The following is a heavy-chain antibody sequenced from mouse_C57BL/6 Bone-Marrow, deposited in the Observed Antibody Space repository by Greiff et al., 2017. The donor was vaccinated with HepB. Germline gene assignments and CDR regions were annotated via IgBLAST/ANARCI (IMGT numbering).Heavy chain of an antibody. V-gene: IGHV5-12*01. CDR1: GFTFSDYY. D-gene: IGHD1-1*01. Sequence: EVQLQESGGGLVQPGGSLKLSCAASGFTFSDYYMYWVRQTPEKRLEWVAYISNGGGSTYYPDTVKGRFTISRDNAKNTLYLQMSRLKSEDTAMYYCARSDYYGTPWFAYWGQGTLVTVSA. CDR2: ISNGGGST. CDR3: ARSDYYGTPWFAY. J-gene: IGHJ3*01.